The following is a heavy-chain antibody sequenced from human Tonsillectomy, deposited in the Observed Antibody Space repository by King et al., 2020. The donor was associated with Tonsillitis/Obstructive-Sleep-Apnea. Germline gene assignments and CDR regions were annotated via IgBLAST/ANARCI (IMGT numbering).Heavy chain of an antibody. CDR2: INHSGST. CDR3: ARGGNIVVVPAAKDNWFDP. D-gene: IGHD2-2*01. CDR1: GGSFSGYY. Sequence: VQLQQWGAGLLKPSETLSLTCAVYGGSFSGYYWSWIRQPPGKGLEWIGEINHSGSTNYNPSLKSRVTISVDTSKNQFSLKLSSVTAADTAVYYCARGGNIVVVPAAKDNWFDPWGQGTLVTVSS. V-gene: IGHV4-34*01. J-gene: IGHJ5*02.